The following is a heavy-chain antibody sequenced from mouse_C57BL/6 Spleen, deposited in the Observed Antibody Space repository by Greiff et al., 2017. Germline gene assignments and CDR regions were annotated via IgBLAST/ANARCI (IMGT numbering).Heavy chain of an antibody. J-gene: IGHJ4*01. D-gene: IGHD1-1*01. Sequence: QVQLHQSGPGLVQPSQRLSITCTVSGFSLTSSGVHWVRQSPGKGLEWMGVIWRGGSTDYNAAFISRLSISKDNSKSQVFFKMNSLQADDTAIYYCARNGRDYYGSSAHYAMDYWGQGTSVTVSS. CDR2: IWRGGST. V-gene: IGHV2-2*01. CDR1: GFSLTSSG. CDR3: ARNGRDYYGSSAHYAMDY.